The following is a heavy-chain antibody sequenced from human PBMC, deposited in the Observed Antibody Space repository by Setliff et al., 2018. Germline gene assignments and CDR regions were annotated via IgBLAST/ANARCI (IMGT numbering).Heavy chain of an antibody. J-gene: IGHJ3*02. CDR1: GGSISSYY. Sequence: SETLSLTCTVSGGSISSYYWSWIRRPPGKGLEWIGYIYYSGSTNYNPSLKSRVTISVDTSKNQFSLKLSSVAAADTAAYYCARASYYYDSSGYYGAGAFDIWGQGTMVT. CDR3: ARASYYYDSSGYYGAGAFDI. CDR2: IYYSGST. V-gene: IGHV4-59*01. D-gene: IGHD3-22*01.